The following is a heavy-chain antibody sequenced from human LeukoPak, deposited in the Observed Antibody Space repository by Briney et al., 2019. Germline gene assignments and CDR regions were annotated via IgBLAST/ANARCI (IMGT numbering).Heavy chain of an antibody. CDR1: GGSISNNSYY. V-gene: IGHV4-39*07. CDR3: ARAGASGWHPYFDY. J-gene: IGHJ4*02. CDR2: IYSSGST. Sequence: SETLSLTCSVSGGSISNNSYYWGWIRQPPGKGLEWIGRIYSSGSTNYNPSLKSRVTMSVDTSKNQFSLKLSSVTAADTAVYYCARAGASGWHPYFDYWGQGTLVTVSS. D-gene: IGHD6-19*01.